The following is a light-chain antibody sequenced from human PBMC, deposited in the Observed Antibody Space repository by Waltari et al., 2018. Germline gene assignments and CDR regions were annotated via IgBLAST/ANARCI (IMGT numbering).Light chain of an antibody. J-gene: IGLJ3*02. V-gene: IGLV4-69*01. Sequence: QLVLTQSPSASASLGASVKLTCTLSSGHSTNVVAWLQQQPEKGPRFLMKVNSDGSHTKGDGIPDRFSGSSSGAERYLTISSLQSEDETDYSCQTGGHGTWVFGGGPKLTVL. CDR2: VNSDGSH. CDR1: SGHSTNV. CDR3: QTGGHGTWV.